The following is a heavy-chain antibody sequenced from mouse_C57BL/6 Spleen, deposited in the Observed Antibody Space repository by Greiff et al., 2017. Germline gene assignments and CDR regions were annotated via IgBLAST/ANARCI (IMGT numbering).Heavy chain of an antibody. CDR2: IYPRSGNT. Sequence: VKLMESGAELARPGASVKLSCKASGYTFTSYGISWVKQRTGQGLEWIGEIYPRSGNTYYNEKFKGKATLTADKSSSTAYMELRSLTSEDSAVYFCARGESYGGFAYWGQGTLVTVSA. V-gene: IGHV1-81*01. CDR3: ARGESYGGFAY. D-gene: IGHD1-1*02. CDR1: GYTFTSYG. J-gene: IGHJ3*01.